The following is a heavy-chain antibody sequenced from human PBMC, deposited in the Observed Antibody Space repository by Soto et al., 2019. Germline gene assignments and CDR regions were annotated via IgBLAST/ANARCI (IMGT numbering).Heavy chain of an antibody. Sequence: ASVKVSCNASGYTFTGYYMHWVRQAPGQGLEWMGWINPNSGGTNYAQKFQGWVTMTRDTSISTAYTELSRLRSDDTAVYYCARGEIQSSSFHPWGQGTLVTVSS. J-gene: IGHJ5*02. CDR3: ARGEIQSSSFHP. V-gene: IGHV1-2*04. CDR2: INPNSGGT. CDR1: GYTFTGYY. D-gene: IGHD6-13*01.